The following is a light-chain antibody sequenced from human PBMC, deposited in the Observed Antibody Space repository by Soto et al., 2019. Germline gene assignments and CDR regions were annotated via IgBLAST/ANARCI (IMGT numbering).Light chain of an antibody. J-gene: IGKJ1*01. CDR2: AAS. V-gene: IGKV1-8*01. CDR1: QGISSY. CDR3: QKYNSAPHT. Sequence: AIRMTQSPSSFSASTGDRVTITCRASQGISSYLAWYQQKPGKAPKLLIYAASTLQSGVPSRFSGSGSGTDFTLTISCLQSEDFATYYCQKYNSAPHTFGQGTKVEIK.